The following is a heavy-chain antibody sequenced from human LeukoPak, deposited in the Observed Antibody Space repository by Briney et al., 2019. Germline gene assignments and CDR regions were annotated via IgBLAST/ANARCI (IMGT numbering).Heavy chain of an antibody. Sequence: GGSLRLSCAASGFTFSSYEMNWVRQAPGKGLEWVSYISSSGSTIYYADSVKGRFTISRDNSKNTLYLQMNSLRAEDTAVYYCAKDRGQLALGYMDVWGKGTTVTVSS. J-gene: IGHJ6*03. D-gene: IGHD6-13*01. CDR3: AKDRGQLALGYMDV. CDR1: GFTFSSYE. V-gene: IGHV3-48*03. CDR2: ISSSGSTI.